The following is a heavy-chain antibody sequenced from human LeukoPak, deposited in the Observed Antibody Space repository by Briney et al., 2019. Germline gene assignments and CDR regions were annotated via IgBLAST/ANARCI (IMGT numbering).Heavy chain of an antibody. CDR1: GFTFSTYW. J-gene: IGHJ4*02. V-gene: IGHV3-23*01. Sequence: AVSLRFYCAASGFTFSTYWMHWVRQAPGKGLEWVSAITGSGGSTYYADSVKGRFTSSRDNSKNTLYLQRNSLRADDTAVYYSAKGKDCWGQGTLVTVSS. CDR3: AKGKDC. CDR2: ITGSGGST.